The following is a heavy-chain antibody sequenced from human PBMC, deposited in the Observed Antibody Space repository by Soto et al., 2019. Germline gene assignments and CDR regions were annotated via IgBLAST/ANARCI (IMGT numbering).Heavy chain of an antibody. J-gene: IGHJ4*02. Sequence: EVQLLESGGGLVQPGGSLRLSCAASGFTFSSYAMSWVRQAPGKGLEWVSAISGSGGSTYYADSVKGRFTISRDNSKNTLYLQMNSLGAEDTAVYYCAKDPFYDFWSGSPGRDYWGQGTLVTVSS. D-gene: IGHD3-3*01. V-gene: IGHV3-23*01. CDR3: AKDPFYDFWSGSPGRDY. CDR2: ISGSGGST. CDR1: GFTFSSYA.